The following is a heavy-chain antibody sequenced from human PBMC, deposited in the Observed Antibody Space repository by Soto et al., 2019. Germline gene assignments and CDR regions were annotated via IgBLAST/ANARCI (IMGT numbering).Heavy chain of an antibody. D-gene: IGHD3-22*01. CDR2: ISAYNGNT. J-gene: IGHJ5*02. CDR1: GYTFTSYG. Sequence: ASVKVSCKASGYTFTSYGISWVRQAPGQGLEWMGWISAYNGNTKYAQKLQGRVTMTTDTSTSTAYMELRSLRSDDTAVYYCARVKGSGYHNWFDPWGQGTLVTVSS. V-gene: IGHV1-18*01. CDR3: ARVKGSGYHNWFDP.